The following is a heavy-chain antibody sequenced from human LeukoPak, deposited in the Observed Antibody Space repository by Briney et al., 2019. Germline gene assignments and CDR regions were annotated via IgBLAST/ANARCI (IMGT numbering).Heavy chain of an antibody. CDR2: IYYSGST. V-gene: IGHV4-59*01. CDR1: GGSISNYY. D-gene: IGHD3-3*01. CDR3: ARGPQQSITIFGVADSYNWFDH. Sequence: SETLSLTCTVSGGSISNYYWSWIRQPPGKGLEWIGYIYYSGSTNYNPSLKSRVTISVDTSKNQFSLKLSSVTAADTAVYYCARGPQQSITIFGVADSYNWFDHWGQGTLVTVSS. J-gene: IGHJ5*02.